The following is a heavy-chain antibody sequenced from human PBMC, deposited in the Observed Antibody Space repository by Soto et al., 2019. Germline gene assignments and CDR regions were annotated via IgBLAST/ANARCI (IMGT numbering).Heavy chain of an antibody. CDR3: ARAWPSVDSYGSGVMDV. J-gene: IGHJ6*02. D-gene: IGHD5-18*01. Sequence: QVQLQESGPGLVKPSGTLSVTCAVSGGSISSSNWWNWVRQPPGKGLEWIGEIYHSGSTNYNPSLRSRVTISLDKSKIQFSLRVKSVTAADTAEYCCARAWPSVDSYGSGVMDVWGQGTTVTVSS. CDR1: GGSISSSNW. V-gene: IGHV4-4*01. CDR2: IYHSGST.